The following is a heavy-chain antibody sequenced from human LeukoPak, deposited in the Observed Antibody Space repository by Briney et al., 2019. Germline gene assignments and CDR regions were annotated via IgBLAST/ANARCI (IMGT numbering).Heavy chain of an antibody. CDR2: ISGSGGST. V-gene: IGHV3-23*01. CDR1: GFTFSSYA. CDR3: AKEGHAGAGIMGGSTLENWFDP. J-gene: IGHJ5*02. Sequence: GGSLRLSCAASGFTFSSYAMSWVRQAPGKGLEWVSAISGSGGSTYYADSAKGRFTISRDNSKNTLYLQMNSLRAEDTAVYYCAKEGHAGAGIMGGSTLENWFDPWGQGTLVTVSS. D-gene: IGHD3-16*01.